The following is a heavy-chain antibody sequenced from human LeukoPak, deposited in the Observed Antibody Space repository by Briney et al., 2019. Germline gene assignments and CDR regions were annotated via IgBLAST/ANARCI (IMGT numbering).Heavy chain of an antibody. J-gene: IGHJ6*04. V-gene: IGHV3-48*03. D-gene: IGHD3-10*02. CDR3: AELGITMIGGV. CDR1: GFTFSSYE. Sequence: GGSLRLSCAASGFTFSSYEMNWVRQAPGKGLEWVSYISSSGSTIYYADSVKGRFTISRDNAKNSLYLQMNSLRAEDTAVYYCAELGITMIGGVWGKGTTVTDSS. CDR2: ISSSGSTI.